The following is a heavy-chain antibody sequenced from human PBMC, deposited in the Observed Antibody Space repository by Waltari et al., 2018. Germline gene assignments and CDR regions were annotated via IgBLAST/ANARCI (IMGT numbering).Heavy chain of an antibody. CDR3: AKAGGNIDSSSWYLWIDS. CDR1: GFTFSTYA. Sequence: EVQLLESGGGLVQPGGSLRLSCAVSGFTFSTYAMSWVRQAPGKGLQWVSSISYSGGSTYYADSVKGRFTISRDNSKNTLFLQMSSLRADDTAVYYCAKAGGNIDSSSWYLWIDSWGQGTLVTVSS. V-gene: IGHV3-23*01. J-gene: IGHJ5*01. CDR2: ISYSGGST. D-gene: IGHD6-13*01.